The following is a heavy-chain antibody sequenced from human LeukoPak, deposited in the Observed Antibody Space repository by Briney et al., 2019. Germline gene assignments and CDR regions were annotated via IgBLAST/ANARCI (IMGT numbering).Heavy chain of an antibody. Sequence: SETLSLTCTVSGGSISSSSYYWGWIRQPPGKGLEWIGSIYYSGSTYYNPSLKSRVTISVDTSKNQFSLKLSSVTAADTAVYYCARPRSTDYGDYEFDYWGQGTLVTVSS. CDR1: GGSISSSSYY. D-gene: IGHD4-17*01. CDR3: ARPRSTDYGDYEFDY. J-gene: IGHJ4*02. CDR2: IYYSGST. V-gene: IGHV4-39*07.